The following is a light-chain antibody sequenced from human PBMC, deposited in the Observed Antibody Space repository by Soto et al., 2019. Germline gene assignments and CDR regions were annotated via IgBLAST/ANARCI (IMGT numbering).Light chain of an antibody. J-gene: IGLJ3*02. CDR3: SSYTSSGTWV. CDR1: SSDVGGYNY. V-gene: IGLV2-14*01. CDR2: EVS. Sequence: QSVLTQPASVSGSPGQSITISCTGTSSDVGGYNYVSWYQQHPGKAPELMIYEVSNRPSGVSNRFSGSKSGNTASLTISGLQAEDEADYYCSSYTSSGTWVFGGGTQLTVL.